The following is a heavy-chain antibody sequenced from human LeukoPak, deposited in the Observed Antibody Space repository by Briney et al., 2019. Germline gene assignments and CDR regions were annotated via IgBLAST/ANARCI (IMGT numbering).Heavy chain of an antibody. CDR3: AREMNHVVPAATWRWFDP. V-gene: IGHV4-30-4*08. D-gene: IGHD2-2*01. Sequence: PSETLSLTCTVSGGSISSGDYHWSWIRQPPGKGLEWIGYIYYSGSTYYNPSLKSRVTISVDTSKNQFSLKLSSVTAADTAVYYCAREMNHVVPAATWRWFDPWGQGTLVTVSS. CDR1: GGSISSGDYH. CDR2: IYYSGST. J-gene: IGHJ5*02.